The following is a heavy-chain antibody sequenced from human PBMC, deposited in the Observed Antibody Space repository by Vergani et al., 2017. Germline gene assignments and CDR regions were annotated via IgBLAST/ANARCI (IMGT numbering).Heavy chain of an antibody. CDR1: GFTFSSYG. D-gene: IGHD3-16*01. J-gene: IGHJ4*02. CDR3: AKDQEAGWGY. Sequence: QVQLVESGGGVVQPGRSLRLSCAASGFTFSSYGMHWVRQAPGKGLEWEAVISYDGSNKYYADSVKGRFTISRDNSKNTLYLQMNSLRAEDTAVYYCAKDQEAGWGYWGQTTLVTVSS. CDR2: ISYDGSNK. V-gene: IGHV3-30*18.